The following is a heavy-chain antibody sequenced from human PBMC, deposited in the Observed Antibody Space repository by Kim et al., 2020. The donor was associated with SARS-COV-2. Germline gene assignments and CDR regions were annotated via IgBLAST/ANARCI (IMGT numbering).Heavy chain of an antibody. Sequence: GGSLRLSCAASGFTFSSYGMHWVRQAPGKGLEWVAVIWYDGSNKYYADSVKGRFTISRDNSKNTLYLQMNSLRAEDTAVYYCAKDYAFNYDYVWGSELLRYYYYGMDVWGQGTTVTVSS. J-gene: IGHJ6*02. CDR1: GFTFSSYG. CDR3: AKDYAFNYDYVWGSELLRYYYYGMDV. V-gene: IGHV3-33*06. CDR2: IWYDGSNK. D-gene: IGHD3-16*01.